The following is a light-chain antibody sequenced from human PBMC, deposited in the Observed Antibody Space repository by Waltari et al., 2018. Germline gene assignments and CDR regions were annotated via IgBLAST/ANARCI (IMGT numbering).Light chain of an antibody. J-gene: IGLJ2*01. CDR3: SSLSSSSTLVV. V-gene: IGLV2-14*03. Sequence: QSDLTQPASVSGSPGQSITISCTGTSPDVGRYNYVSWYQQHPGKAPKLMIYDVTHRPSGVSDRFSGSKSGNTASLTISGLQAEDEADYYCSSLSSSSTLVVFGGGTKLTVL. CDR2: DVT. CDR1: SPDVGRYNY.